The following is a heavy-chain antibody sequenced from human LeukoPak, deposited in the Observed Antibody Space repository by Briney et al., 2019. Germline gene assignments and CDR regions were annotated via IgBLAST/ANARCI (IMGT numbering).Heavy chain of an antibody. CDR1: GFTFSGYE. CDR2: INSSGRTR. CDR3: ARESCGGDCYSLDY. V-gene: IGHV3-48*03. J-gene: IGHJ4*02. D-gene: IGHD2-21*02. Sequence: GGSLRLSCAASGFTFSGYEMNWVRQAPGKGLEWVSYINSSGRTRYYADSVKGRFTLSRDNAKNSLYLQMNSLRAEDTAVYYCARESCGGDCYSLDYWGQGTLVTVSS.